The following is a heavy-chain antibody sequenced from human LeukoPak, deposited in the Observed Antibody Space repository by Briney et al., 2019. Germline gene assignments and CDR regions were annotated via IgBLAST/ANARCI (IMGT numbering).Heavy chain of an antibody. CDR2: IYSGGST. CDR3: ARGPWREYYFDY. V-gene: IGHV3-53*04. CDR1: GFTFSSYS. Sequence: GGSLRLSCVASGFTFSSYSMNWVRQAPGKGLEWVSVIYSGGSTYYADSVKGRFTISRHNSKNTLYLQMNSLRAEDTAVYYCARGPWREYYFDYWGQGTLVTVSS. J-gene: IGHJ4*02. D-gene: IGHD3-3*01.